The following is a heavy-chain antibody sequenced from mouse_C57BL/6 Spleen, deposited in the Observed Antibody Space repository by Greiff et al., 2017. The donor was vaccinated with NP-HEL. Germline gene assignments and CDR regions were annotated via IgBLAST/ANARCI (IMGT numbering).Heavy chain of an antibody. CDR1: GYAFSSYW. J-gene: IGHJ2*01. Sequence: LQESGASVKISCKASGYAFSSYWMNWAKQRPGKGLERIGQIYPGDGDTNYNGKFKGKATLTADKSSSTAYMQLSSLSSEDSAVYFCARDHYSNYRYFDYWGQGTTLTVSS. CDR3: ARDHYSNYRYFDY. D-gene: IGHD2-5*01. CDR2: IYPGDGDT. V-gene: IGHV1-80*01.